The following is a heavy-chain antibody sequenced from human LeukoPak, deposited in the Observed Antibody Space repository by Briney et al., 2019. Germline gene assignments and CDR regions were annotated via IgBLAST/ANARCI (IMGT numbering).Heavy chain of an antibody. CDR3: ARETYGDLPDY. CDR1: GGSISSGGYS. D-gene: IGHD4-17*01. V-gene: IGHV4-30-2*01. Sequence: SETLSLTCAVSGGSISSGGYSWSWIRQPPGKGLEWIGYIYHCGSTYYNPSLKSRVTISVDRSKNQFSLKLSSVTAADTAVYYCARETYGDLPDYWGQGTLVTVSS. J-gene: IGHJ4*02. CDR2: IYHCGST.